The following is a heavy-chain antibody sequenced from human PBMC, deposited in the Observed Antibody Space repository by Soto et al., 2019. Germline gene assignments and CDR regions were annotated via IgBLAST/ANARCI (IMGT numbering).Heavy chain of an antibody. Sequence: ASVKVSCKASGYTFTSYGISWVRQAPGQGLEWMGWISAYNGNTNYAQKLQGRVTMTTDTSTSTAYMELRSLRSDDTAVYYCARGSSGYNWNDGPFDYWGQGTLVTVSS. D-gene: IGHD1-1*01. CDR1: GYTFTSYG. CDR3: ARGSSGYNWNDGPFDY. CDR2: ISAYNGNT. V-gene: IGHV1-18*01. J-gene: IGHJ4*02.